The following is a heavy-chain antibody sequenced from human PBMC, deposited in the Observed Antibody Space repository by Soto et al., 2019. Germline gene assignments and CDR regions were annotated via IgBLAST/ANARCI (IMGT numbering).Heavy chain of an antibody. D-gene: IGHD6-13*01. CDR2: ISYDGSNK. J-gene: IGHJ4*02. Sequence: QVQLVESGGGVVQPGRSLRLSCAASGFTFSSYGMHWVRQAPGKGLEWVAVISYDGSNKYYADSVKGRFTISRDNSRTTLYLQMKSLRAEDTAVYYCAKLVQAAAGKPGYFDYWGQGTLVTVSS. CDR3: AKLVQAAAGKPGYFDY. CDR1: GFTFSSYG. V-gene: IGHV3-30*18.